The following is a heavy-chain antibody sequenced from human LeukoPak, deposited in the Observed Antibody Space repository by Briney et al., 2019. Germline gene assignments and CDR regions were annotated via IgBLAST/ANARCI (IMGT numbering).Heavy chain of an antibody. D-gene: IGHD2-2*01. CDR1: GGTFSSYA. Sequence: SXKVSCKASGGTFSSYAISWVRQAPGQGLEWMGGIIPIFGTANYAQKFQGRVTITADESTSTAYMELSSLRSEDTAVYYCARAGYCSSTSCYDAFDIWGQGTMVTVSS. CDR2: IIPIFGTA. J-gene: IGHJ3*02. CDR3: ARAGYCSSTSCYDAFDI. V-gene: IGHV1-69*13.